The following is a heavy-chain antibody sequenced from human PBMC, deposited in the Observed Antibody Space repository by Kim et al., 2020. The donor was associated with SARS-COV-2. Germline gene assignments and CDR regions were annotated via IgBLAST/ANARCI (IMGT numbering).Heavy chain of an antibody. V-gene: IGHV3-48*03. CDR1: GFTLSIYS. CDR2: ISGSGTIT. J-gene: IGHJ3*02. Sequence: LSLTCATSGFTLSIYSMNWVRQSPGKGLEWVSHISGSGTITKHADSVRGRFTISRDNAKNSLFLQMNGLRAEDTAVYYCVRENHCAFVIWGQVTVVT. CDR3: VRENHCAFVI.